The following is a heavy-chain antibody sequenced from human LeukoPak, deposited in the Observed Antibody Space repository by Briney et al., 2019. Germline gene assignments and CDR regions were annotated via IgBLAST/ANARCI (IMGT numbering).Heavy chain of an antibody. J-gene: IGHJ4*02. V-gene: IGHV5-51*01. CDR3: ARRGDGYNYDY. D-gene: IGHD5-24*01. CDR1: GYRFRFSSHW. Sequence: GESLKISCKSSGYRFRFSSHWIGWVRQMPGKGLEWMGIIYPGDSDTRYSPSFQGQVTISVGTSVSTTYLQWSSLKASDTAMYYCARRGDGYNYDYWGQGTLVTVSS. CDR2: IYPGDSDT.